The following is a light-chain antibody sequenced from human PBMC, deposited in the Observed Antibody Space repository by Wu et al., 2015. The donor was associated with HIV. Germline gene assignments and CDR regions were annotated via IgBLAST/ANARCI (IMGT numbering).Light chain of an antibody. V-gene: IGKV3D-15*01. CDR2: GAS. Sequence: EIVMTQSPAIVSVSPGEGTTLSCGASQSVTSNLAWYQQKPGRTPRLLIYGASTRAAGISDRFSGSGSGTLFTLTISSLQSEDSAVYFCQQYKIWPVTFGQGTKVEIK. CDR1: QSVTSN. J-gene: IGKJ1*01. CDR3: QQYKIWPVT.